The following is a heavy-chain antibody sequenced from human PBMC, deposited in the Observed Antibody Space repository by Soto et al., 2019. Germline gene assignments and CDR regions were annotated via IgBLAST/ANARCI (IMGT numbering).Heavy chain of an antibody. CDR1: GFTFSNYG. J-gene: IGHJ4*02. CDR3: AKDGNIYSSGWYAPSLDY. D-gene: IGHD6-19*01. Sequence: QGQLVESGGGVAQPGRSLRLSCAASGFTFSNYGMHWVRQAPGKGLEWVAVISYDGNNQYYADSVEGRITISRDNSKNTLYLQMNSLRAEDTAMYYCAKDGNIYSSGWYAPSLDYWGQGTLVTVSS. V-gene: IGHV3-30*18. CDR2: ISYDGNNQ.